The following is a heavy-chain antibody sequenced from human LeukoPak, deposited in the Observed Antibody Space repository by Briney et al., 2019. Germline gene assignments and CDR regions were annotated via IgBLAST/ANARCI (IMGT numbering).Heavy chain of an antibody. D-gene: IGHD6-19*01. Sequence: ASVKVSCRASGYTFTSYSMKWVRQAPGQGLEWMGWTNTNTGNPTYAQGFTGRFVFSLDTSVSTAYLQISSLKAEDTAVYYCARVFGSGWYGSFDYWRQGTLVTVSS. CDR1: GYTFTSYS. V-gene: IGHV7-4-1*02. CDR3: ARVFGSGWYGSFDY. J-gene: IGHJ4*02. CDR2: TNTNTGNP.